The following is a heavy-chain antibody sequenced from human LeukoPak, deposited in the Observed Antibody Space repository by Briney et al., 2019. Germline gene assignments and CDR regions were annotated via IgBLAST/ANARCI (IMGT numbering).Heavy chain of an antibody. J-gene: IGHJ4*02. CDR1: AFTFANSA. D-gene: IGHD5-18*01. CDR2: FSGSGGGT. V-gene: IGHV3-23*01. Sequence: PGGSLRPACAASAFTFANSAMSWVSQAPGKGLEWVSAFSGSGGGTYYADSVKGRFTISRDNSKNTLYVQMNSLRAADTAVYYCAKAAGRGYNYGDYFDYWGQGTLVTVSS. CDR3: AKAAGRGYNYGDYFDY.